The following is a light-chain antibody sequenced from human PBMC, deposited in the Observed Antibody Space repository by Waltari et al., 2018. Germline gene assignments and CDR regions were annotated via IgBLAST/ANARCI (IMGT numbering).Light chain of an antibody. CDR1: QRINSW. CDR3: QQYNSYEWT. J-gene: IGKJ1*01. CDR2: KAS. Sequence: DIQMTQFPSTLSASVGDRLTITCRASQRINSWLAWYQQKPGKAPKPLIYKASSLESGVPSRFSGSGSGTEFTLTISSLQPDDFATYYCQQYNSYEWTFGQGTKVAIK. V-gene: IGKV1-5*03.